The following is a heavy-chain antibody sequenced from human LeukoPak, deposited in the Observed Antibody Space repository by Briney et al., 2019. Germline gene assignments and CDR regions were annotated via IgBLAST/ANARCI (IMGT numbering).Heavy chain of an antibody. V-gene: IGHV4-34*01. J-gene: IGHJ6*02. CDR2: INHSGST. Sequence: SETLSLTCAVYGGSFSGYYWSWIRQPPGKGLEWIGEINHSGSTNYNPSLKSRVTISVDTSKNQFSLKLSFVTAADTAVYYCARGRYNYYYGMDVWGQGTTVTASS. CDR3: ARGRYNYYYGMDV. CDR1: GGSFSGYY.